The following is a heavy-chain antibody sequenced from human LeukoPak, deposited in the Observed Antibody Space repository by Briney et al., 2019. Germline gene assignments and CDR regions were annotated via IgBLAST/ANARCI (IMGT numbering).Heavy chain of an antibody. Sequence: GSLRLSCAASGFTFSDYYMSWIRQAPGKGLEWVSYISSSGSTIYYADSVKGRFTISRDNAKNSLYLQMNSLRAEDTAVYYCARDSAYYYDSSGLDAFDIWGQGTMVTVSS. CDR1: GFTFSDYY. V-gene: IGHV3-11*01. CDR3: ARDSAYYYDSSGLDAFDI. CDR2: ISSSGSTI. D-gene: IGHD3-22*01. J-gene: IGHJ3*02.